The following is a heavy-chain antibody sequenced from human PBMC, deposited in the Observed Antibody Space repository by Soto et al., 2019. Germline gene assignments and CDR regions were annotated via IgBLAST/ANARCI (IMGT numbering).Heavy chain of an antibody. CDR2: IFSNDEK. Sequence: QVTLKESGPVLVKPTETLTLTCTVSGFSLSNARMGVSWIRQPPGKALEWLAHIFSNDEKSYSTSLKSRLTIPKDTSKSQVVLTMTNMDPVDTATYYCARAERSTTVMWWFDPWGQGTLVTVSS. V-gene: IGHV2-26*01. J-gene: IGHJ5*02. D-gene: IGHD4-17*01. CDR1: GFSLSNARMG. CDR3: ARAERSTTVMWWFDP.